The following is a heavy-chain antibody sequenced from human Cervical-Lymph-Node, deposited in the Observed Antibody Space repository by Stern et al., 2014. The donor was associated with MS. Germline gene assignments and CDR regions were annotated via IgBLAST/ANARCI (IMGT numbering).Heavy chain of an antibody. CDR3: ARDSDFLTGYQGYFDF. J-gene: IGHJ4*02. CDR2: INPILGIA. CDR1: GGTFSIYT. D-gene: IGHD3-9*01. Sequence: VQLVESGAEVKKPGSSVKVSCKASGGTFSIYTLSWVRQAPGQGLEWMGRINPILGIANYAQKFQGRVTITADKSTNTAYMELNTLTSEDTAVYYCARDSDFLTGYQGYFDFWGQGTLGTVSS. V-gene: IGHV1-69*04.